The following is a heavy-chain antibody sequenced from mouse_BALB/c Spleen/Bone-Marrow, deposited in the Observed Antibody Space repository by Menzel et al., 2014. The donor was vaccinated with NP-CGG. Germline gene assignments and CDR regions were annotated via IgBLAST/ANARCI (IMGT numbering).Heavy chain of an antibody. Sequence: DVKLQESGPDLVKPSQSLSLTCTVTGYSNTSGYSWHWIRQFPGNKLEWMGYIHYSGSTNYNPSLKSRISITRDTSKNQFFLQLNSVTTEDTATYYCTRRGYGNWGYYAMDYWGQGTSVTVSS. CDR3: TRRGYGNWGYYAMDY. CDR1: GYSNTSGYS. CDR2: IHYSGST. V-gene: IGHV3-1*02. D-gene: IGHD2-1*01. J-gene: IGHJ4*01.